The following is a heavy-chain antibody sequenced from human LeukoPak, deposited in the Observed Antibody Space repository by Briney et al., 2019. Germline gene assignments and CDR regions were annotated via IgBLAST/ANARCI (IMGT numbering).Heavy chain of an antibody. V-gene: IGHV4-59*08. CDR1: GGSISSYH. J-gene: IGHJ4*02. CDR3: ARSDSSGYPNDY. D-gene: IGHD3-22*01. Sequence: KPSETLSLTCTVSGGSISSYHWSWTRQPPGKGLEWIGYIYYSGSTNYNPSLKSRVTISVDTSKNQFSLKLSSVTAADTAVYYCARSDSSGYPNDYWGQGTLVTVSS. CDR2: IYYSGST.